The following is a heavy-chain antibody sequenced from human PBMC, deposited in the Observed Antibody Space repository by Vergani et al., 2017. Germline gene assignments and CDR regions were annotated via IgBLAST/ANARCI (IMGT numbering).Heavy chain of an antibody. J-gene: IGHJ4*02. V-gene: IGHV4-39*07. CDR2: INHSGST. CDR3: ARGPLYSNTQKPDFDY. D-gene: IGHD4-11*01. Sequence: QLQLQESGPGLVKPSETLSLTCTVSGGSISSSSYYWGWIRQPPGKGLEWIGEINHSGSTNYNPSLKSRVTISVDTSKNQFSLKLSSVTAADTAVYYCARGPLYSNTQKPDFDYWGQGTLVTVSS. CDR1: GGSISSSSYY.